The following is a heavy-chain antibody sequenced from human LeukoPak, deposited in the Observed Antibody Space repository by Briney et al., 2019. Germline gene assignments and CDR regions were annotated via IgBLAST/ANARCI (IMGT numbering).Heavy chain of an antibody. Sequence: PGGSLTLSCQASGFTFYMYAMSWVRQAPGKELEWVASMCGTAGCTFYPDSVKGRFTISRDNSKNVLYLRMNSLTAEDTAIYYCAKDRPNFHENSGHYYRRDGDSWGQGTLVTVSS. J-gene: IGHJ5*01. CDR3: AKDRPNFHENSGHYYRRDGDS. CDR1: GFTFYMYA. CDR2: MCGTAGCT. V-gene: IGHV3-23*01. D-gene: IGHD3-22*01.